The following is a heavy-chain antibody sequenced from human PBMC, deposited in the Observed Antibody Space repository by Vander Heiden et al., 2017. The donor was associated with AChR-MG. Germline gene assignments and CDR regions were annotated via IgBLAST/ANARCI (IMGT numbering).Heavy chain of an antibody. V-gene: IGHV1-2*02. CDR1: GYTFTGYY. CDR3: ARVRAHSGYSSSWNFDY. J-gene: IGHJ4*02. D-gene: IGHD6-13*01. CDR2: INPNSGGT. Sequence: QVQLVQSGAEVKKPGASVKVSCQAPGYTFTGYYMHWGRQAPGQGLEWMGWINPNSGGTNYAQKFQGRVTMTRDTSISTAYMELSRLRSDDTAVYYCARVRAHSGYSSSWNFDYWGQGTLVTVSS.